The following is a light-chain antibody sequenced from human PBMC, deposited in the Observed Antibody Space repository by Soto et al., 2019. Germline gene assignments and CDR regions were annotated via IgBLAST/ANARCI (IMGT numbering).Light chain of an antibody. CDR2: KAS. J-gene: IGKJ1*01. Sequence: DIQMTQSPSTLSGSVGDRVTITCRASQTISSWLAWYQQKPGKAPKLLIYKASTLESGVPSRFSGSGSGTEITLTISRLQPDDFATSYCQHYNSYSEAFGQVTKVELK. V-gene: IGKV1-5*03. CDR1: QTISSW. CDR3: QHYNSYSEA.